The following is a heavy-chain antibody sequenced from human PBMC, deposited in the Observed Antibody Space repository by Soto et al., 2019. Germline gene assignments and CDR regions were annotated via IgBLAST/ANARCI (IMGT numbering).Heavy chain of an antibody. Sequence: GASVKVSCKASGYTFTGYYVHWVRQAPGQGLEWMGWINPNSGGTIYPQKFQGRVTMTRDTSISTAYMELSSLRFDDTAMYYCATTGNYGSGTSFRVDYWGQGTLVTSPQ. CDR2: INPNSGGT. CDR1: GYTFTGYY. V-gene: IGHV1-2*02. D-gene: IGHD3-10*01. J-gene: IGHJ4*02. CDR3: ATTGNYGSGTSFRVDY.